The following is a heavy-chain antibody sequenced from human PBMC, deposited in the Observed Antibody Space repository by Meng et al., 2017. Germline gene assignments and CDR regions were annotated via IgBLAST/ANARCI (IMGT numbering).Heavy chain of an antibody. Sequence: QVQLVHPGGWGNKPGSTVKAPCKASGGTFSSYAISWLRQAPGQGIEWMGGIIPIFGTANYAQKFQGRVTITADKSTSTAYMELSSLRSEDTAVYYCARVGTTDAFWGQGTLVTVSS. CDR2: IIPIFGTA. V-gene: IGHV1-69*06. D-gene: IGHD2-2*01. J-gene: IGHJ4*02. CDR1: GGTFSSYA. CDR3: ARVGTTDAF.